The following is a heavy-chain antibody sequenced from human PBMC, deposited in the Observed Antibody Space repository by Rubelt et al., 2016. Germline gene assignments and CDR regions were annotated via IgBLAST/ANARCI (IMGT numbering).Heavy chain of an antibody. V-gene: IGHV4-39*01. CDR2: IYYSGST. D-gene: IGHD1-26*01. CDR1: GGSISSSSYY. CDR3: ARRSKSLVGATTLSWFDP. Sequence: QLQLQESGPGLVKPSETLSLTCTVSGGSISSSSYYWGWIRQPPGKGLEWIGSIYYSGSTYYNPSLKIRVTISVDTSKNQFSLKLSSVTGAVTAVYYCARRSKSLVGATTLSWFDPWGQGTLVTVSS. J-gene: IGHJ5*02.